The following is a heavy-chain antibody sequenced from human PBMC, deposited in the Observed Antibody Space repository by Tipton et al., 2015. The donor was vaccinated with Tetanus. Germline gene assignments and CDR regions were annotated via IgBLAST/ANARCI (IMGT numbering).Heavy chain of an antibody. CDR3: ARLRVYCSTACYSREDY. Sequence: SLRLSCVASGFTFRSYWMSWVRQAPGKGLEWVANIKEDGSEMYYADSVKGRFTISRDNARNSLSVHMNSLTAKDTAVYYCARLRVYCSTACYSREDYWGQGTLVTVSS. CDR1: GFTFRSYW. CDR2: IKEDGSEM. D-gene: IGHD2/OR15-2a*01. V-gene: IGHV3-7*01. J-gene: IGHJ4*02.